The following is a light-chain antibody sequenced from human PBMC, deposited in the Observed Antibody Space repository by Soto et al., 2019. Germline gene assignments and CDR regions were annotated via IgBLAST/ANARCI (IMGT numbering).Light chain of an antibody. Sequence: QSALTQPPSASGSPGQSVTIYCTGTSSDIGDYDYVSWYQQHPGKAPKLIIYEVTKRPSGVPDRFSGSKSGNSASLTVSGLQAEDEGDYFCSSYARRNNLLFGGGTKVTVL. J-gene: IGLJ2*01. CDR3: SSYARRNNLL. V-gene: IGLV2-8*01. CDR1: SSDIGDYDY. CDR2: EVT.